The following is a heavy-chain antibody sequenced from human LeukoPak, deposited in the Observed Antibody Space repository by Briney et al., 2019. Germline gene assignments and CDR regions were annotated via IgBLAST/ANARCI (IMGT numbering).Heavy chain of an antibody. D-gene: IGHD3-10*01. CDR1: GYTFTSYY. CDR3: ARDPRYGSGNYYYYMDV. CDR2: INPSGGST. Sequence: ASVKVSCKASGYTFTSYYMHWVRQAPGQGLEWMGIINPSGGSTSYAQKFQGRVTMTRDMSTSTVYMELSSLRSEDTAVYYCARDPRYGSGNYYYYMDVWGKGTTVTVSS. J-gene: IGHJ6*03. V-gene: IGHV1-46*01.